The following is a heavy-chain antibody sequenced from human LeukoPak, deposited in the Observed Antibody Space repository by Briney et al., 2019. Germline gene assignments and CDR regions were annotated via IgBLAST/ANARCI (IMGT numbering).Heavy chain of an antibody. CDR1: GLPIGDFA. J-gene: IGHJ4*02. V-gene: IGHV3-43*02. Sequence: GGSLRLSCVASGLPIGDFAMHWVRQAPGQGLEWVSLISGDGVSTFFADSVKGRFSISRDNSKNSLFLEMSSLRTEDTAMYYCARESRKFEYWGQGTLVAVSS. CDR3: ARESRKFEY. CDR2: ISGDGVST.